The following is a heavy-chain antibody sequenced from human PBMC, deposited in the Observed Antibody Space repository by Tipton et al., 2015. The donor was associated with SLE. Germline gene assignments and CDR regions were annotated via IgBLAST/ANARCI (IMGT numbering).Heavy chain of an antibody. CDR3: TIGQGWLPDY. CDR2: IYISGST. D-gene: IGHD5-24*01. J-gene: IGHJ4*02. Sequence: TLSLTCSVSGDSISSDRYYWSWIRQPAGKGLEWIGRIYISGSTDYNPSLKGRVTISVDTPKNQLSLKLSSVTAADTAIYYCTIGQGWLPDYWGQGTLVTVSS. CDR1: GDSISSDRYY. V-gene: IGHV4-61*02.